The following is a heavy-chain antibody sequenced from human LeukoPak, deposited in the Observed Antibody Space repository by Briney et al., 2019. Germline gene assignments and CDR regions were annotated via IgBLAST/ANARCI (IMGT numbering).Heavy chain of an antibody. CDR1: GFTFSSYG. D-gene: IGHD2-15*01. V-gene: IGHV3-30*02. J-gene: IGHJ4*02. Sequence: PGGSLRLSCAASGFTFSSYGMHWVRQAPGKGLEWVAFIRYDGSNKYYADSVKGRFTISRDNSNNTLYLQMNSLRAEDTAVYYCANSCSGGFYFHDCWGEGTLVTVSS. CDR3: ANSCSGGFYFHDC. CDR2: IRYDGSNK.